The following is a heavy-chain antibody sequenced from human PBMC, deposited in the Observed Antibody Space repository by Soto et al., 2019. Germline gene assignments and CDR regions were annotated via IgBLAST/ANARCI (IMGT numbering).Heavy chain of an antibody. V-gene: IGHV3-48*04. D-gene: IGHD3-22*01. CDR1: GFTFSSYS. J-gene: IGHJ4*02. CDR3: ASLGYYYDSSGYY. CDR2: ISSSGSTI. Sequence: EVQLVESGGGLVQPGGSLRLSCAASGFTFSSYSMNWVRQAPGKGLEWVSYISSSGSTIYYADSVKGRFTISRDNAKNSLYLQMNSLRAEDTAVYYCASLGYYYDSSGYYWGQGTLVTVSS.